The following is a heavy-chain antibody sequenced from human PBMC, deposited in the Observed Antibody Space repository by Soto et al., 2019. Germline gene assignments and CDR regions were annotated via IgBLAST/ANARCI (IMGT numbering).Heavy chain of an antibody. D-gene: IGHD3-10*01. CDR1: GDTFKNCV. CDR2: IIPLVGTT. CDR3: AAELGFGKLSVV. Sequence: QVQVVQSGVEVRRPGSSVKVSCKASGDTFKNCVISWVRQAPGQGLEWMGGIIPLVGTTDFAQRFQGRLTITTDEDTTTAYMELSSLRSEDTATYYCAAELGFGKLSVVWGQGTTVIVSS. J-gene: IGHJ6*02. V-gene: IGHV1-69*01.